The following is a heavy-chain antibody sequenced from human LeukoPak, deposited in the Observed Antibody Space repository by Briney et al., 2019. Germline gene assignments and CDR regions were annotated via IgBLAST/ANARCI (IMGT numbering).Heavy chain of an antibody. Sequence: GGSLTLSCAASGFTFNTLAMQCDRHAQGKGLEWGASISYDGGKQYHPDSAKGRFRISRDNSKNTLYLQLNSLRTEDTAMEYCVLGHDGGLFAYGGQGALVTVSS. D-gene: IGHD4-23*01. CDR3: VLGHDGGLFAY. CDR2: ISYDGGKQ. V-gene: IGHV3-30-3*01. CDR1: GFTFNTLA. J-gene: IGHJ4*02.